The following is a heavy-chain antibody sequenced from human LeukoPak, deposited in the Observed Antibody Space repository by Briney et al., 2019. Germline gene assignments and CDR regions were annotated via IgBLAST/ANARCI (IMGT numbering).Heavy chain of an antibody. D-gene: IGHD4-17*01. Sequence: GGSLRLSCAASGFTFSSYAMHWVRQAPGKGLEWVAFIRYDGRNKYYADSVKGRFTISRDNSQNTLYLQMNSLRNEDTAVYYCAKEIWPTVTTPGHTYDYWGQGTLVTVSS. CDR2: IRYDGRNK. V-gene: IGHV3-30*02. CDR3: AKEIWPTVTTPGHTYDY. CDR1: GFTFSSYA. J-gene: IGHJ4*02.